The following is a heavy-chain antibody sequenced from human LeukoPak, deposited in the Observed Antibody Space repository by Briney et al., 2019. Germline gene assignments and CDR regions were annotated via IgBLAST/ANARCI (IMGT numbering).Heavy chain of an antibody. CDR1: SGSISSSSYF. J-gene: IGHJ4*02. V-gene: IGHV4-39*07. D-gene: IGHD1-26*01. CDR3: ASLWGATTPYFDY. Sequence: SETLSLTCAVSSGSISSSSYFWAWIRQPPGKGLEWIGTVYYSGSTYYNPSLKSRVTISVDTSKNQFSLKLSSVTAADTAVYYCASLWGATTPYFDYWGQGTLVTVSS. CDR2: VYYSGST.